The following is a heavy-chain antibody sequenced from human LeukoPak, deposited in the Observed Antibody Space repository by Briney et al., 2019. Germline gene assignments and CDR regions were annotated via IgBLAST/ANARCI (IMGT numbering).Heavy chain of an antibody. CDR1: GYTFTGYY. Sequence: ASVKVSCKASGYTFTGYYMHWVRQAPGQGLEWMGWINPSSGGTNYAQKFQGRVTMTRDTSISTAYMELSRLRSDDTAVYYCAGTYYYDSSGYYLYYYYYGMDVWGQGTTVTVSS. V-gene: IGHV1-2*02. J-gene: IGHJ6*02. CDR3: AGTYYYDSSGYYLYYYYYGMDV. D-gene: IGHD3-22*01. CDR2: INPSSGGT.